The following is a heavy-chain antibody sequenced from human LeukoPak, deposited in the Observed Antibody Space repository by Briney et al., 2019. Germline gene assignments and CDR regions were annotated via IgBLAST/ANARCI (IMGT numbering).Heavy chain of an antibody. Sequence: GGSLRLSCAASGFTFSSYTMNSVRQAPGKGLEWVSSISSSSSYISYADSVKGRFTISRDNARNSLYLQMNSLRAEDTAVYYCARDHHSSSWNDPFGIWGQGTMVTVSS. CDR3: ARDHHSSSWNDPFGI. V-gene: IGHV3-21*01. CDR1: GFTFSSYT. CDR2: ISSSSSYI. D-gene: IGHD6-13*01. J-gene: IGHJ3*02.